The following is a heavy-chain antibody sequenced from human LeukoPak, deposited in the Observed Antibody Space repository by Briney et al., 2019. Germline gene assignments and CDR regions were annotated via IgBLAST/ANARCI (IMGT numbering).Heavy chain of an antibody. V-gene: IGHV4-31*03. CDR2: IYYSGST. D-gene: IGHD5-24*01. CDR3: ARCDVGDGYSHY. Sequence: SQTLSLTCTVSGGSISSGGYYWSWIRQHPGKGLEWIGYIYYSGSTYYNPSLKSRVTISVDTSKNQFSLKLSSVTAADTAVYYCARCDVGDGYSHYWGQGTLVTVSS. J-gene: IGHJ4*02. CDR1: GGSISSGGYY.